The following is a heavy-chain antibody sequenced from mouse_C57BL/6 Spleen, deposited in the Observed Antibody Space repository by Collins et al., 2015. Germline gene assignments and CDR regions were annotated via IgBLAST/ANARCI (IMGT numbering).Heavy chain of an antibody. CDR2: INPNNGGT. V-gene: IGHV1-26*01. Sequence: MNWVKQSHGKSLEWIGDINPNNGGTSYNQKFKGKATLTVDKSSSTAYMELRSLTSEDSAVYYCARLAYWYFDVWGTGTTVTVSS. CDR3: ARLAYWYFDV. J-gene: IGHJ1*03.